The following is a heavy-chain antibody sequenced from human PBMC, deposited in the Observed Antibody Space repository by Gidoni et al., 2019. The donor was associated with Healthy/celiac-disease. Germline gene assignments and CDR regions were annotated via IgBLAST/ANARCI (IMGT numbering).Heavy chain of an antibody. CDR1: GYSFTSYW. CDR2: IDPSASYT. D-gene: IGHD1-26*01. CDR3: ARLVGSSPLDY. V-gene: IGHV5-10-1*03. J-gene: IGHJ4*02. Sequence: EVQLVQSGAEVKKHGESRRSSCKGAGYSFTSYWISWVRQMPGKGLEWMGRIDPSASYTYYSPSFQGHVTISADKSISTAYLQWSSLKSSDTAMYYCARLVGSSPLDYWGQGTLVTVSS.